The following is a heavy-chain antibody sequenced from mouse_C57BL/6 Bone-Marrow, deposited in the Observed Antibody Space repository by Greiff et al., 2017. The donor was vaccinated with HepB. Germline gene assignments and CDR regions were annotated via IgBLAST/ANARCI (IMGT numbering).Heavy chain of an antibody. J-gene: IGHJ4*01. CDR3: ARRTAQATDYAMDY. Sequence: VQLQQPGAELVKPGASVKLSCKASGYTFTSYWMHWVKQRPGRGLEWIGRIDPNSGSTKYNEKFKSKATLTVDKPSSTAYMQLSSLTSEDSAVYYCARRTAQATDYAMDYWGQGTSVTVSS. V-gene: IGHV1-72*01. CDR2: IDPNSGST. CDR1: GYTFTSYW. D-gene: IGHD3-2*02.